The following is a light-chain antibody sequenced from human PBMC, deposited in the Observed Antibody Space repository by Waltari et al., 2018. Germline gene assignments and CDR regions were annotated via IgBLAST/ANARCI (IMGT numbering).Light chain of an antibody. Sequence: EIVMTQSPATLSVSPGERATLSCRASQSVSSNLAWYQQKPGQAPRLLIYDASTRATGIPARFSSSGSGTEFTLTISSQQSEDVAVYYCQQYNNWPPEYTFGQGTKLEIK. CDR1: QSVSSN. CDR3: QQYNNWPPEYT. CDR2: DAS. V-gene: IGKV3-15*01. J-gene: IGKJ2*01.